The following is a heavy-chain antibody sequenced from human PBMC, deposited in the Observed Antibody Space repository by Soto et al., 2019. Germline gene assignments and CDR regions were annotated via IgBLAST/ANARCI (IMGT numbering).Heavy chain of an antibody. CDR1: GFTFTSSA. CDR3: ARDRYYGSGTYNYFDY. D-gene: IGHD3-10*01. J-gene: IGHJ4*02. Sequence: ASVKVSCKASGFTFTSSAMQWVRQARGQRLEWIGWIVVGSGNTNYAQKFQERVTITRDMSTSTAYMELSSLRSEDTAVYYCARDRYYGSGTYNYFDYWGQGTLVTVSS. V-gene: IGHV1-58*02. CDR2: IVVGSGNT.